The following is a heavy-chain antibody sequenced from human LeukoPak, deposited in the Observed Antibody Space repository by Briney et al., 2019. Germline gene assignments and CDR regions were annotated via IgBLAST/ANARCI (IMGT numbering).Heavy chain of an antibody. D-gene: IGHD3-10*01. CDR2: ISAYNGNT. Sequence: ASVKVSCMASGYTFTSYGISWVRQAPGQGLEWMGWISAYNGNTNYAQKPQGRVTMTTDTSTSTAYMELRSLRSDDTAVYYCARGRTTMVRGVIILYYFDYWGQGTLVTVSS. V-gene: IGHV1-18*01. J-gene: IGHJ4*02. CDR3: ARGRTTMVRGVIILYYFDY. CDR1: GYTFTSYG.